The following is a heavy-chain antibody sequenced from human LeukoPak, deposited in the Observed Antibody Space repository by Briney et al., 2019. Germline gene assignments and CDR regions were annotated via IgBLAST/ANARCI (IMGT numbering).Heavy chain of an antibody. CDR3: ARDAAGPFDY. D-gene: IGHD2-15*01. J-gene: IGHJ4*02. CDR1: GGSISSYY. V-gene: IGHV4-59*12. Sequence: PSETLSLTCTVSGGSISSYYWSWIRQPPGKGLEWIGYIYYSGSTNYNPSLKSRVTMSLDTSRNQFSLKLNSVTAADTAVYYCARDAAGPFDYWGQGTLVIVSS. CDR2: IYYSGST.